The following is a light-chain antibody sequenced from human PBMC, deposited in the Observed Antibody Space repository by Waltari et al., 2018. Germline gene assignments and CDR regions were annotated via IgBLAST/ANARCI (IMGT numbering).Light chain of an antibody. J-gene: IGLJ2*01. Sequence: SSELTQDPAVSVALGQTVRITCQGASLRTSYASWYQQKSGQAPILVRFGKNKRPSGVPDRFSGYTSEPTTSLTITGAQAEDEADYYCSSRDSSASHVLFAGGTKLTVL. CDR2: GKN. V-gene: IGLV3-19*01. CDR1: SLRTSY. CDR3: SSRDSSASHVL.